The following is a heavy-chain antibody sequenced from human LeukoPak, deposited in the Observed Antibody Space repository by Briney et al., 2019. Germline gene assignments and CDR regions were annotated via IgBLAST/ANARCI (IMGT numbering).Heavy chain of an antibody. CDR3: ARRGSSGTFDY. CDR1: GGSISRSDYY. CDR2: IYYSGIT. D-gene: IGHD6-25*01. V-gene: IGHV4-30-4*01. J-gene: IGHJ4*02. Sequence: SETLSLTCSVSGGSISRSDYYWSWIRQPPGKGLEWIGYIYYSGITYYNPSLKSRVTISVDTSKNQFSLKLSSVTAADTAVYYCARRGSSGTFDYWGQGTLVTVSS.